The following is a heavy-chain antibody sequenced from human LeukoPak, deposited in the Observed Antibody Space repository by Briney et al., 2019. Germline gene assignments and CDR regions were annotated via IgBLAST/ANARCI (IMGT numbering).Heavy chain of an antibody. CDR1: GFTLSTFD. CDR3: ARADCSGSTCYLRHSWFDP. D-gene: IGHD2-2*01. V-gene: IGHV3-21*06. CDR2: IITSSRYI. J-gene: IGHJ5*02. Sequence: GGSLRLSCAASGFTLSTFDMNWSRRAPGRGRRGFSSIITSSRYIYYRDSVKGRFTISRDDAKNSLYLQMNSLTVEDTAVYYCARADCSGSTCYLRHSWFDPWGQGTLVTVSS.